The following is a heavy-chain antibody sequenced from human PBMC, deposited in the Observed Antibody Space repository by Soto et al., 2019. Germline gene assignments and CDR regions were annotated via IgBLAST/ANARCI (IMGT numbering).Heavy chain of an antibody. Sequence: EVQLVESGGGLVNPGGSTIISCAASGFNFSNAWMSWVRQVPGKGLEWVGRIKSKTDGGTADFAAPVRGRFILSRDDSKNTLYLQMNSLKTEVSAVYYCTTLPLDFWGQGTLVTVSS. CDR1: GFNFSNAW. CDR3: TTLPLDF. J-gene: IGHJ4*02. CDR2: IKSKTDGGTA. V-gene: IGHV3-15*05.